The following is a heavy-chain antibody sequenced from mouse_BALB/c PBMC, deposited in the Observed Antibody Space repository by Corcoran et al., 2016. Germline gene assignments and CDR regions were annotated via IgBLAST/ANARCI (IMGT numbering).Heavy chain of an antibody. CDR3: ASIYYYGSSYEGYYAMDY. Sequence: EVQLQQSVAELVKPGASVKLSCTASGFNIKDTYMHWVKQRPEQGLEWIGRIDPANGNTKYDPKFQGKATITADTSSNTAYLQLSSLTSEDTAVYYCASIYYYGSSYEGYYAMDYWGQGTSVTVSS. D-gene: IGHD1-1*01. CDR1: GFNIKDTY. J-gene: IGHJ4*01. CDR2: IDPANGNT. V-gene: IGHV14-3*02.